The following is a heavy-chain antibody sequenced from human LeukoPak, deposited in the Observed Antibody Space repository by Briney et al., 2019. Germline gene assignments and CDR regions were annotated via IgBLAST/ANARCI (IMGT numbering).Heavy chain of an antibody. D-gene: IGHD3-3*01. CDR3: ARGWYDFWSGYYGY. CDR2: INPNSGGT. V-gene: IGHV1-2*02. Sequence: GASVEVYCKASGYTFTGYYMHWLRQAPGQGLEWMGWINPNSGGTNYAQKFQGRVTMTRDTSISTAYMELSRLRSDDTAVYYCARGWYDFWSGYYGYWGQGTLVTVSS. J-gene: IGHJ4*02. CDR1: GYTFTGYY.